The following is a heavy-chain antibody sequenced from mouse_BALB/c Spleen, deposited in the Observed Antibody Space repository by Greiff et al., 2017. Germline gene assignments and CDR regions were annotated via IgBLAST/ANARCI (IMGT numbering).Heavy chain of an antibody. CDR1: GFNIKDTY. CDR3: ARRGGSSGCVDY. Sequence: EVQLQQSGAELVKPGASVKLSCTASGFNIKDTYMHWVKQRPEQGLEWIGRIDPANGNTKYDPKFQGKATITADTSSNTAYLQLSSLTSEDTAVYYCARRGGSSGCVDYWGQGTTLTVSS. CDR2: IDPANGNT. D-gene: IGHD3-1*01. V-gene: IGHV14-3*02. J-gene: IGHJ2*01.